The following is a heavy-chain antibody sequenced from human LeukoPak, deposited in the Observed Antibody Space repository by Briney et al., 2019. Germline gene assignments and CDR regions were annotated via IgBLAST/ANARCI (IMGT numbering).Heavy chain of an antibody. CDR3: ARQADYDLLTGYYKGHLDY. V-gene: IGHV5-51*01. Sequence: GESLQISCKGSGYSFTTYWIGWVGQMSGKGLEWMGTIYPGDSDTRYSPSFQGQVTFSADKSISTAYLQWSSLKASDTAMYYCARQADYDLLTGYYKGHLDYWGQGTLVTVSS. J-gene: IGHJ4*02. D-gene: IGHD3-9*01. CDR1: GYSFTTYW. CDR2: IYPGDSDT.